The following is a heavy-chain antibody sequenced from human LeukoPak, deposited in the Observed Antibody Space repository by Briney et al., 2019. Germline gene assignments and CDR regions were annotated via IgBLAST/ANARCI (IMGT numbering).Heavy chain of an antibody. CDR2: ISSTSTNI. D-gene: IGHD1-26*01. Sequence: GGSLRLSCAASGFTFTSYSISWVRQAPGKGLEWISYISSTSTNIYYADSVQGRFTISRDNAENSLYLQMNSLRAEDTAVYYCARDVGAFDYWGQGTLVTVSS. CDR1: GFTFTSYS. V-gene: IGHV3-48*04. CDR3: ARDVGAFDY. J-gene: IGHJ4*02.